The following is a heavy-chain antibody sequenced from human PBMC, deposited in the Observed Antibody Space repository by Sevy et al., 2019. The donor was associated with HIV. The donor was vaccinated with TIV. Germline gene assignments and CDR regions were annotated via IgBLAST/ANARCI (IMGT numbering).Heavy chain of an antibody. V-gene: IGHV3-30-3*01. Sequence: GGSLRLSCATSGFTFSYYSMHWVRQAPDKGLEWVSTISYDGGNKHYADSVQGRFSISRDNFKNSLSLQMNSLRVEDTAMYYCALERLSSDVAEYFQNWGQGTLVTVSS. D-gene: IGHD1-1*01. CDR1: GFTFSYYS. J-gene: IGHJ1*01. CDR2: ISYDGGNK. CDR3: ALERLSSDVAEYFQN.